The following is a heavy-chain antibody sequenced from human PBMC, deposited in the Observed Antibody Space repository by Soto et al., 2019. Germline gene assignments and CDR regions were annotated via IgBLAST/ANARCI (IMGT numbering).Heavy chain of an antibody. Sequence: PSATLSLTCSVSSASLSSSTYYWSWIRQPPGRGPEWIGSIYYSGDTYYKPSLKSRVSISIDTSRNQFSLKLTSVTAADTGVYYCASSSPFHYWGPGILVTVS. D-gene: IGHD6-6*01. J-gene: IGHJ4*02. CDR1: SASLSSSTYY. V-gene: IGHV4-39*01. CDR2: IYYSGDT. CDR3: ASSSPFHY.